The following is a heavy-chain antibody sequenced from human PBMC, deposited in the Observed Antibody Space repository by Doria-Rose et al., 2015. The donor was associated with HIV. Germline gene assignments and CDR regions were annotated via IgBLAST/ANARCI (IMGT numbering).Heavy chain of an antibody. D-gene: IGHD3-22*01. Sequence: CTATGFPFSTYWMSWVRQAPGRGLEWVANINQDGNEKYYVDSVKGRFTISRDNAKNSLYLLMNSLRAEDTAIFYCARDRSDYASPPDYYESSGYFDFWGQGTLGTVSS. V-gene: IGHV3-7*01. CDR2: INQDGNEK. J-gene: IGHJ4*02. CDR1: GFPFSTYW. CDR3: ARDRSDYASPPDYYESSGYFDF.